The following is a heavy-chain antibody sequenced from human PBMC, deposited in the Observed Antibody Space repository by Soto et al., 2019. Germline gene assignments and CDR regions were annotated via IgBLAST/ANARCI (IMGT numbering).Heavy chain of an antibody. CDR2: IYYSGST. CDR3: ARVAVAGTKVDY. D-gene: IGHD6-19*01. V-gene: IGHV4-31*03. Sequence: SETLSLTCTVSGGSISSGGYYWSWIRQHPGKGLEWIGYIYYSGSTYYNPSLKSRVTISVDKSKNQFSLKLSSVTAADTAVYYCARVAVAGTKVDYWGQGTLVTVPS. J-gene: IGHJ4*02. CDR1: GGSISSGGYY.